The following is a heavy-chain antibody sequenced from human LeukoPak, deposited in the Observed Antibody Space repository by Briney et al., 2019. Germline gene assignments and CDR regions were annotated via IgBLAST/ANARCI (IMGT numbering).Heavy chain of an antibody. V-gene: IGHV1-18*01. D-gene: IGHD3-10*01. CDR3: ARDFPHGVNNWFDP. CDR2: ISAYNGNT. CDR1: GYTFTSYG. J-gene: IGHJ5*02. Sequence: ASVRVSCKASGYTFTSYGISWVRQAPGQGLEWMGWISAYNGNTNYAQKLQGSATMTTDTSTSTAYMELRSLRSDDTAVYYCARDFPHGVNNWFDPWGQGTLVTVSS.